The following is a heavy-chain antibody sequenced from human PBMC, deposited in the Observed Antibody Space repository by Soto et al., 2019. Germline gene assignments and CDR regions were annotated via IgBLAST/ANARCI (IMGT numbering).Heavy chain of an antibody. Sequence: EVHLLESGGGLVQPGGSLRLSCAASGFTFSNYAMSWLRQPLGKGLEWVSAISGSGDRTYYADSVKGRFTISRDNSKNTLYLQMNSLRAEDSAVYYCVKERSGHSYADSWGQGTLVTVSS. CDR1: GFTFSNYA. CDR3: VKERSGHSYADS. V-gene: IGHV3-23*01. CDR2: ISGSGDRT. J-gene: IGHJ4*02. D-gene: IGHD5-18*01.